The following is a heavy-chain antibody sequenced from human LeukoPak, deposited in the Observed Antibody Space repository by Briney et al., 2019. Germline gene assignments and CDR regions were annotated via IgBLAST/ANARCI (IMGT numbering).Heavy chain of an antibody. Sequence: SETLSLTCAVSGGSISSSNWWIWVRQPPGKGLEWIGYIYYSGSTNYNPSLKSRVTISVDTSKNQFSLKLSSVTAADTAVYYCARARCSGGSCYHDYWGQGTLVTVSS. CDR2: IYYSGST. CDR3: ARARCSGGSCYHDY. V-gene: IGHV4-4*02. D-gene: IGHD2-15*01. CDR1: GGSISSSNW. J-gene: IGHJ4*02.